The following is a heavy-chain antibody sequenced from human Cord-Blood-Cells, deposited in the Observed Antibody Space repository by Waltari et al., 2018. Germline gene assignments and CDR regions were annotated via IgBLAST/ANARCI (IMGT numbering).Heavy chain of an antibody. CDR1: GGTFSSYA. CDR3: ARNKAYCGGDCYYFDY. CDR2: IIPIFGTA. Sequence: QVQLVQSGAEVKKPGSSVKVSCKASGGTFSSYAISWVRQAPGQGLEWMGGIIPIFGTANYAQKFQGRVTITADKSTSTAYMELSSLRSEDTAVYYCARNKAYCGGDCYYFDYWGQGTLVTVSS. D-gene: IGHD2-21*01. J-gene: IGHJ4*02. V-gene: IGHV1-69*06.